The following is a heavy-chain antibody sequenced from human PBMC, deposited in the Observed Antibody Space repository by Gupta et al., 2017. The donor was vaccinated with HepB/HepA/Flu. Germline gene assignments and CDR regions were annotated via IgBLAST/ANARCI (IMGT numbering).Heavy chain of an antibody. CDR2: ISWKSGNI. Sequence: EVQLVESGGGLIKPGRSLRLSCAASGFTFDDYGMHWVRQAPGKGLEWVSGISWKSGNIVYADSVKGRFTISRDNAKNSLYLQMNSLRAEDTAFYYCAKDYGSGIYGLFDYWGQGTLVTVSS. CDR1: GFTFDDYG. CDR3: AKDYGSGIYGLFDY. J-gene: IGHJ4*02. D-gene: IGHD3-10*01. V-gene: IGHV3-9*01.